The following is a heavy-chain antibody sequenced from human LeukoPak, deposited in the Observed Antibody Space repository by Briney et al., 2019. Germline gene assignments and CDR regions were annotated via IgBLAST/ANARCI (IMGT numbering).Heavy chain of an antibody. V-gene: IGHV4-61*02. CDR3: ARGVAAAPDY. CDR1: GGSISSGSYY. CDR2: IYTSGST. D-gene: IGHD6-13*01. J-gene: IGHJ4*02. Sequence: SQTLSLTCTVSGGSISSGSYYWSWIRQPAGKGLEWIGRIYTSGSTNYNPSLKSRVTISVDTSKNQFSLKLSSVTAADTAVYYCARGVAAAPDYWGQGTLVTVSS.